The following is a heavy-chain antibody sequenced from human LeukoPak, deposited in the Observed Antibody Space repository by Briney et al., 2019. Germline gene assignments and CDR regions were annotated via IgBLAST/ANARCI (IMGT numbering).Heavy chain of an antibody. J-gene: IGHJ5*02. V-gene: IGHV3-30*02. D-gene: IGHD6-19*01. CDR2: IRYDESNK. Sequence: PGGSLRLSCAASGFIFSNYGMHWVRQAPGKGLEWVAFIRYDESNKFYADSVKGRFTISRDNSKNILFLQMNSLRAEDTAVYYCATMQWLEGVDWFDPWGQGTLVTASS. CDR1: GFIFSNYG. CDR3: ATMQWLEGVDWFDP.